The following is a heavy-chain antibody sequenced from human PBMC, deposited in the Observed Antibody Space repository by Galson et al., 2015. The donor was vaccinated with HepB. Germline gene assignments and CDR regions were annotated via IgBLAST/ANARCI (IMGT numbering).Heavy chain of an antibody. CDR1: GGSISSSSYY. V-gene: IGHV4-39*01. D-gene: IGHD3-3*01. CDR2: IYYSGST. CDR3: ARHLTRGYYYYYSDI. Sequence: SETLSLTCTVSGGSISSSSYYWGWIRQPPGKGLEWIGSIYYSGSTYYNPSLKSRVTISVDTSKNQFSLKLSSVTAADTAVYYCARHLTRGYYYYYSDIWGQGTMVTVSS. J-gene: IGHJ3*02.